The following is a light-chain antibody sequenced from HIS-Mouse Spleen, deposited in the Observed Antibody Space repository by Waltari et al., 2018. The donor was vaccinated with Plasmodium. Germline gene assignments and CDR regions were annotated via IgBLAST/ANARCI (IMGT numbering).Light chain of an antibody. CDR1: QIGSNS. CDR2: DDS. V-gene: IGLV3-21*02. J-gene: IGLJ2*01. Sequence: SHVLTQPLSASVAPGQTARITCGGDQIGSNSVQWYQQKPGQAPVLVVYDDSDRPSGIPERFSGSNSGNTATLTISRVEAGDEADYYCQVWDSSSDHVVFGGGTKLTVL. CDR3: QVWDSSSDHVV.